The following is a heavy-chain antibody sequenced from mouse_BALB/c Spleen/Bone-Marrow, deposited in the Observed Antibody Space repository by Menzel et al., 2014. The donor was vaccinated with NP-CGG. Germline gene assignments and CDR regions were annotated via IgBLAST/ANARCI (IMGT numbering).Heavy chain of an antibody. Sequence: VQLQQSGPGLVAPSQSLSITCTVSGFSLTSYGVHWARQPPGKGLEWLGVIWAGGSTNYNSALMSRLSISKDNSKSQVFLKMNSLQTDDTAMYYCARDCYGSLYAMDYWGQGTSVTVSS. D-gene: IGHD1-1*01. CDR2: IWAGGST. V-gene: IGHV2-9*02. CDR3: ARDCYGSLYAMDY. CDR1: GFSLTSYG. J-gene: IGHJ4*01.